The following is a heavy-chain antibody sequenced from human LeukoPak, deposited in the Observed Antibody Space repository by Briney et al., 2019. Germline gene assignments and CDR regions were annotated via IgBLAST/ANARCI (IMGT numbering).Heavy chain of an antibody. J-gene: IGHJ4*02. Sequence: SQTLSLTCAISGDSVSSNSAAWNWIRQSPSRGLEWLGRTYCRSKWYNDYAVSVKSRIAINPDTSKNQFSLQLNSVTPEDTAVYYCASGTSSSWRWDYWGQGTLVTVSS. CDR3: ASGTSSSWRWDY. CDR2: TYCRSKWYN. D-gene: IGHD6-13*01. V-gene: IGHV6-1*01. CDR1: GDSVSSNSAA.